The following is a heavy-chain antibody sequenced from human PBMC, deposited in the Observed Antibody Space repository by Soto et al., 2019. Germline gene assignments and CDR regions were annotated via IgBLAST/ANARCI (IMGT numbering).Heavy chain of an antibody. CDR3: ARVRREGIAIAQMDV. D-gene: IGHD2-21*01. J-gene: IGHJ6*02. CDR2: STSSSIYK. V-gene: IGHV3-21*01. Sequence: EVQLVEYGGGLVKPGGSLRLSCAASGFTFSDYTMNWVRQAPGKGLEWVSSSTSSSIYKYYANSVKARFTISRDNAKSSLYLQMNSLRVEDTAVYYCARVRREGIAIAQMDVWGQGTTVTVSS. CDR1: GFTFSDYT.